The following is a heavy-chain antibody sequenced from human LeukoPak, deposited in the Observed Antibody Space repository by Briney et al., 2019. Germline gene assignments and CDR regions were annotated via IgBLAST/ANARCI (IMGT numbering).Heavy chain of an antibody. CDR3: ARASTYGDYRYYYYYYMDV. J-gene: IGHJ6*03. V-gene: IGHV1-2*02. Sequence: ASVKVSCKASGYTFTGYYMHWVRQAPGQGLEWMGWINPNSGGTNYAQKFQGRATMTRDTSISTAYMELSRLRSEDTAVYYCARASTYGDYRYYYYYYMDVWGKGTTVTISS. CDR2: INPNSGGT. D-gene: IGHD4-17*01. CDR1: GYTFTGYY.